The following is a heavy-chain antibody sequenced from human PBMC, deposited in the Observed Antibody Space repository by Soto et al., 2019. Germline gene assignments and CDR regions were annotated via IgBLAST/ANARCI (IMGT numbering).Heavy chain of an antibody. D-gene: IGHD3-22*01. CDR1: GFTVSSNY. V-gene: IGHV3-53*01. Sequence: GGSLRLSCAASGFTVSSNYMSWVRQAPGKGLEWVSVIYSGGSTYYADSVKGRFTISRDNSKNTLYLRMNSLRADDTAVYYCARVWDSSGYYAVGAFDIWGQGTMVTVSS. CDR3: ARVWDSSGYYAVGAFDI. CDR2: IYSGGST. J-gene: IGHJ3*02.